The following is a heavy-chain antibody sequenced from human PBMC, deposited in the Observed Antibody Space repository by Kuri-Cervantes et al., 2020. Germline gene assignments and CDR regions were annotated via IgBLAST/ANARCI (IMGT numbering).Heavy chain of an antibody. V-gene: IGHV4-31*03. CDR3: ARETGWFDP. J-gene: IGHJ5*02. CDR2: IYYTGST. CDR1: GDSIRSGAYY. D-gene: IGHD1-1*01. Sequence: SETLSLTCSVSGDSIRSGAYYWSWIRQHPGKGLEWLGYIYYTGSTHYNPSFKSRLIMSIDTSKNQFSLKLSSVTVADTAVYYCARETGWFDPWGQGALVTVSS.